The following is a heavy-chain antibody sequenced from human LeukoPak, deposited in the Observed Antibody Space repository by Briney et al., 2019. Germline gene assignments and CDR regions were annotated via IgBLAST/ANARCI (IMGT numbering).Heavy chain of an antibody. CDR3: AKDLTYESSGSVIDN. CDR2: VNWHGTT. V-gene: IGHV3-43*01. D-gene: IGHD3-22*01. Sequence: GGSLRLSCAASGFIFDDYTMHWVRQVPGKALEWVSLVNWHGTTYYADSLKGRFTISRDNSKNSLYLQMDSLRTEDTAFYYCAKDLTYESSGSVIDNWGLGTLVTVSS. J-gene: IGHJ4*02. CDR1: GFIFDDYT.